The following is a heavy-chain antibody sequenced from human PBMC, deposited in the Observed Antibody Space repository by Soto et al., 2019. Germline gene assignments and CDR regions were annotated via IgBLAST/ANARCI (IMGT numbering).Heavy chain of an antibody. Sequence: SETLSLTCAVSGGSISSSNWWSWVRQPPGKGLEWIGEIYHSGSTNYNPSLKSRVTISVDKSKNQFSLKLSSVTAADTAVYYCARSYCDSSGYYNPVPVWYFDLWGRGTLVT. CDR3: ARSYCDSSGYYNPVPVWYFDL. V-gene: IGHV4-4*02. CDR2: IYHSGST. J-gene: IGHJ2*01. D-gene: IGHD3-22*01. CDR1: GGSISSSNW.